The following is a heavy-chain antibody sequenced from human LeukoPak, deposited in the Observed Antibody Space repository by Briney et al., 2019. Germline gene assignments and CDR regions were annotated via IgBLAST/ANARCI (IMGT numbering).Heavy chain of an antibody. CDR1: GGSISSYY. D-gene: IGHD6-13*01. CDR3: ARGRKPYSNSWFTEYFQH. V-gene: IGHV4-59*01. CDR2: ISYSGST. J-gene: IGHJ1*01. Sequence: PSETLSLTCTVSGGSISSYYWSWIRQPPGQGLEWIGYISYSGSTNYNPSLKGRVAISADTSKNQFSLKLSSVTAADTAVYFCARGRKPYSNSWFTEYFQHWGQGTLVTVSS.